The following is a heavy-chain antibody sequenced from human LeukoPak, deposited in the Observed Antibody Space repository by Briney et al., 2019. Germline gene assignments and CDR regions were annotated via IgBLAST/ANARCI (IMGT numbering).Heavy chain of an antibody. Sequence: SETLSLTCTVSGGSIRDFYWSWIRQSPERGLEFIGYVYNSGSTEYNPSLKSRVTISLDTSKNQFSLALSSVTAADTGVYYCASLAVPFGWYGGSYYWYMDVWGKGTTVTVSS. V-gene: IGHV4-59*01. CDR1: GGSIRDFY. D-gene: IGHD6-19*01. CDR2: VYNSGST. J-gene: IGHJ6*03. CDR3: ASLAVPFGWYGGSYYWYMDV.